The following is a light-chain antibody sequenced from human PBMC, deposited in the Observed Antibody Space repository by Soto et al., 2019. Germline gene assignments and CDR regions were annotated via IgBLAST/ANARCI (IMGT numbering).Light chain of an antibody. V-gene: IGLV4-69*01. CDR1: SGHSSYA. J-gene: IGLJ1*01. CDR3: QTWGTRTFYV. CDR2: LNSDGSH. Sequence: QPVLTQSPSASASLGASVKLTCTLSSGHSSYAIAWHQQQPEKGPRYLMKLNSDGSHSKGDGIPDRFSGSSSGAERYLTISGLQSEDEADYYCQTWGTRTFYVFGTGTKVTVL.